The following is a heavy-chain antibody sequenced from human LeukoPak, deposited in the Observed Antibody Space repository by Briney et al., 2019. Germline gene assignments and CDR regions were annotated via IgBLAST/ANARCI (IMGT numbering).Heavy chain of an antibody. Sequence: SETLSLTCTVSGVSITNYYWAWIRQPAGKGLEWIGRMYISGSTNYNPSLKSRVSISIDKTKNQFSLKLRSVTAADTAIYYCARDYLVGAPLDYWGQGTLVTVSS. CDR1: GVSITNYY. CDR2: MYISGST. V-gene: IGHV4-4*07. J-gene: IGHJ4*02. CDR3: ARDYLVGAPLDY. D-gene: IGHD1-26*01.